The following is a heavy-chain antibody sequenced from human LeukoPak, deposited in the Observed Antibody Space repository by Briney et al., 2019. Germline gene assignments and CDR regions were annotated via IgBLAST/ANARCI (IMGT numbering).Heavy chain of an antibody. J-gene: IGHJ6*03. CDR2: MNPNSGNT. CDR3: ARGATQLVLAIYYYYYMDV. CDR1: GGTFSSYA. D-gene: IGHD6-13*01. Sequence: ASVKVSCKASGGTFSSYAINWVRQATGQGLEGMGWMNPNSGNTGYAQKFQGRVTITRNTSISTAYMELSSLRSEDTAVYYCARGATQLVLAIYYYYYMDVWGKGTTVTVSS. V-gene: IGHV1-8*03.